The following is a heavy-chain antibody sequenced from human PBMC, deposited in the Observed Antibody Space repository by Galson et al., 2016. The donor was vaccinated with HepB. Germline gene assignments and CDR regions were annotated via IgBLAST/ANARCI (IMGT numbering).Heavy chain of an antibody. Sequence: SLRLSCAASGFTFSSYWMHWVRQAPGKGLVWVSRIISDGSSTNYAGSLKGRFTISSDNAKNTLYLQMNSLRAEDTAVYYCARVPQKQWLVRWGQGTLVTVSS. J-gene: IGHJ4*02. D-gene: IGHD6-19*01. CDR2: IISDGSST. CDR1: GFTFSSYW. V-gene: IGHV3-74*01. CDR3: ARVPQKQWLVR.